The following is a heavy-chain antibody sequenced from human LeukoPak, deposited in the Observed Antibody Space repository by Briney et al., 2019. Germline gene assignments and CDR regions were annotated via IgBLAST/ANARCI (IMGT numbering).Heavy chain of an antibody. V-gene: IGHV4-34*01. J-gene: IGHJ6*04. CDR2: INHSGSS. CDR1: GGSFSGYY. CDR3: ARALIAAAFYGMDV. D-gene: IGHD6-13*01. Sequence: NPSETLSLTCAVYGGSFSGYYRSWIRQPPGKGLEWLGEINHSGSSNYNPSLKSRVTISVDTSKNQFSLKLSSVTAADTAVYYCARALIAAAFYGMDVWGKGTTVTVSS.